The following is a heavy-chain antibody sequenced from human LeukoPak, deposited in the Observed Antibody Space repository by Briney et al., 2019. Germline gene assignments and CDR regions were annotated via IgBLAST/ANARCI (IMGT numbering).Heavy chain of an antibody. Sequence: SETLSLTCTVSGVSITSDNNYWAWIRQPPGKGPEWVGTLYSGGDTFYDPSLKSRVTMSVDTSKNHFSLRLNSVTAADTAVYYCVKMDYSPSHPRNFFDTWGQGTLVAVSS. J-gene: IGHJ4*02. V-gene: IGHV4-39*01. CDR2: LYSGGDT. D-gene: IGHD4-11*01. CDR3: VKMDYSPSHPRNFFDT. CDR1: GVSITSDNNY.